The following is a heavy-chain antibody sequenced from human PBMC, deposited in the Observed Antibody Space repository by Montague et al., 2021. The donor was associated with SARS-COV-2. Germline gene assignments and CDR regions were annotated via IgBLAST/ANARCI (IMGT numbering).Heavy chain of an antibody. Sequence: SETLSLTCAVSGGSISSSNWWSWVRQPPGKGLEWFRDIYHSGSTTYNQSPKSRVTITLDKSKNHFSLQLSTVTAADTGVYYCALPTAEARFDPWGQGTLVTASS. V-gene: IGHV4-4*02. D-gene: IGHD2-2*01. J-gene: IGHJ5*02. CDR3: ALPTAEARFDP. CDR1: GGSISSSNW. CDR2: IYHSGST.